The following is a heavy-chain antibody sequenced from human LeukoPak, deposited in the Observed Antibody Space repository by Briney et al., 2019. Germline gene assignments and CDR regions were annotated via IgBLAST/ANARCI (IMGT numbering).Heavy chain of an antibody. CDR3: AGRELRYYYYGMDV. CDR1: GFTFSSYA. Sequence: PGGSLRLSCAASGFTFSSYAMSWVRQAPGKGLEWVSAISGSGGSTYYADSVKGRLTISRDNSKNTLYLQMNSLRAEDTAVYYCAGRELRYYYYGMDVWGQGTTVTVSS. V-gene: IGHV3-23*01. D-gene: IGHD1-26*01. J-gene: IGHJ6*02. CDR2: ISGSGGST.